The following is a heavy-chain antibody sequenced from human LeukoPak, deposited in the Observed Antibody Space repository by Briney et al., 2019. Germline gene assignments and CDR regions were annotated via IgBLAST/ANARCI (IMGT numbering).Heavy chain of an antibody. CDR2: IYYSGYT. V-gene: IGHV4-59*11. J-gene: IGHJ4*02. CDR3: ARVSGLAASFDY. D-gene: IGHD6-13*01. Sequence: SETLSLTRTVSGGSISSHYWSWIRQPPGKGLEWIGYIYYSGYTNYNPPLKSRVTISVDTPKKQISLKLSSVTAADTAVYYCARVSGLAASFDYWGQGTLVTVSS. CDR1: GGSISSHY.